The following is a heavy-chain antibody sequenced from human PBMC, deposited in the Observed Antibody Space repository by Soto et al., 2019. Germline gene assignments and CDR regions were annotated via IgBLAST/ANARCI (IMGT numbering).Heavy chain of an antibody. D-gene: IGHD6-25*01. CDR2: MYYSGTT. Sequence: PSETLSLTCTVSGGSLSSSDFYWGWPRQTPGKGLEFIGSMYYSGTTYYNPSLKSRVTISVDTSKNQFTLKLISVTAADTAVYYCAVVDSTGNWFDPWGEGALVTVSS. V-gene: IGHV4-39*01. J-gene: IGHJ5*02. CDR3: AVVDSTGNWFDP. CDR1: GGSLSSSDFY.